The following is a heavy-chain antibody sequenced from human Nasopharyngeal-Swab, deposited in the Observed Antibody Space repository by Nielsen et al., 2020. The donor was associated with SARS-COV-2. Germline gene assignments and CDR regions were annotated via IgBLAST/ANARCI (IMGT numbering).Heavy chain of an antibody. CDR3: TRLTYYYDSSSGG. CDR2: INADGSST. Sequence: GESLKISCAASGFTFSSYSMNWVRQVPGKGLVWVSHINADGSSTTYADSVKGRFTISRDNAKNTLFLQMDNLRAEDTAVYYCTRLTYYYDSSSGGWGQGTLVTVSS. CDR1: GFTFSSYS. J-gene: IGHJ4*02. D-gene: IGHD3-22*01. V-gene: IGHV3-74*01.